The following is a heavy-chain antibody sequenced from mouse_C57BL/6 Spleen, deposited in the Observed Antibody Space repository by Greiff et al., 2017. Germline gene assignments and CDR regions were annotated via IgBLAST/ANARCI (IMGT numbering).Heavy chain of an antibody. CDR3: ARSYGNYGDFDY. V-gene: IGHV1-26*01. CDR2: INPNNGGT. Sequence: VQLQQSGPELVKPGASVKISCKASGYTFTDYYMNWVKQSHGKSLEWIGDINPNNGGTSYNQKFKGKATLTVDKSSSTAYMELRSLTSEDSAVYYCARSYGNYGDFDYWGQGTTLTVSS. D-gene: IGHD2-1*01. J-gene: IGHJ2*01. CDR1: GYTFTDYY.